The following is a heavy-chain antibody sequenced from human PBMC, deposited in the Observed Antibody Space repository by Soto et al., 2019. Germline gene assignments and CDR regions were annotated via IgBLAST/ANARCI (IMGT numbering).Heavy chain of an antibody. Sequence: ASETLSLTCTVSGASINNYYWSWIRQPPGKGLEWIAYIFQSVSTSYSPSLESRVTISVDTSKNQFSLKLSSVTAADTAVYYCASRRDTSGWLSHGGKGTVVTVPS. D-gene: IGHD6-19*01. CDR1: GASINNYY. J-gene: IGHJ4*02. V-gene: IGHV4-59*08. CDR2: IFQSVST. CDR3: ASRRDTSGWLSH.